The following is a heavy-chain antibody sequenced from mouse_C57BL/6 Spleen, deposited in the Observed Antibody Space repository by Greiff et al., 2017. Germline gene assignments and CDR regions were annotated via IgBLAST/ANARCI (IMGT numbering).Heavy chain of an antibody. V-gene: IGHV5-17*01. CDR1: GFTFSDYG. CDR3: AGRATTVDFDV. D-gene: IGHD1-1*01. J-gene: IGHJ1*03. CDR2: ISSGSSTI. Sequence: EVQLQESGGGLVKPGGSLKLSCAASGFTFSDYGLHWVRQAPEKGLEWVAYISSGSSTIYYADTVKGRFTISRDNAKNTLFLQMTSLRSEDTAMYYCAGRATTVDFDVWGTGTTVTVSS.